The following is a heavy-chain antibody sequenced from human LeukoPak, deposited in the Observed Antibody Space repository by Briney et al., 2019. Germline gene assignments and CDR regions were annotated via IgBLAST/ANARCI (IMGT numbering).Heavy chain of an antibody. CDR3: ARDPPDY. CDR2: IYHSGST. CDR1: GYSISSGYY. V-gene: IGHV4-38-2*02. Sequence: SETLSLTCTVSGYSISSGYYWGWIRQPPGKGLEWIGSIYHSGSTYYNRSLKSRVTISVEMSKNQFSLKLSSVTAADTAVYYCARDPPDYWGQGILVTVSS. J-gene: IGHJ4*02.